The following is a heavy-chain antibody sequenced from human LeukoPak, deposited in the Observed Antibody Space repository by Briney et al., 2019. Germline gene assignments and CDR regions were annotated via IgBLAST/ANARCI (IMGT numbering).Heavy chain of an antibody. J-gene: IGHJ4*02. CDR1: GGSISSWSYF. Sequence: SETLSLTCTVSGGSISSWSYFWGWIRQPPGKGLEWIGTIDYSGSTYHNPSLKSRVSISVDTSKNQFSLKVSSVTAADTAMYYCARRSGSGDSRRPFDYWGQGTLVTASS. V-gene: IGHV4-39*01. D-gene: IGHD4-17*01. CDR2: IDYSGST. CDR3: ARRSGSGDSRRPFDY.